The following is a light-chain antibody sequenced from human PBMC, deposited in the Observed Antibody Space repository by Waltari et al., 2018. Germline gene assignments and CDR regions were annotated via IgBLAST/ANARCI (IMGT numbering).Light chain of an antibody. J-gene: IGLJ2*01. CDR2: DVS. CDR3: ASYTSANTVL. Sequence: WDPQHPGKAPQLVIFDVSRWPSGVSHRFSGSKSGNTASLTISGLQAEDEAAYYCASYTSANTVLFGGGTKVTVL. V-gene: IGLV2-14*03.